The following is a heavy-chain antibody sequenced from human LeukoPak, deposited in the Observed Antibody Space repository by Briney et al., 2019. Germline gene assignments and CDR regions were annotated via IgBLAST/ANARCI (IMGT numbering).Heavy chain of an antibody. J-gene: IGHJ2*01. CDR1: GFTFSSYT. CDR3: ARDHIWYFDL. CDR2: ISTSGSPI. V-gene: IGHV3-48*01. Sequence: GGSLRLSCAASGFTFSSYTMNWVRQAPGKGLEWVSFISTSGSPIYYADFVKGRFTISRDNAKNSLYLQMNSLRVEDTAVYYCARDHIWYFDLWGRGTLVTVSS.